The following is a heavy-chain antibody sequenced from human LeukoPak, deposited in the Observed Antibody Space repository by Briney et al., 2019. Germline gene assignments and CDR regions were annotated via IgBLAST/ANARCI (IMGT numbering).Heavy chain of an antibody. Sequence: SETLSLTCAVSGASISSYYWSWIRQPPGKGLEWIGEINHSGSTNYNPSLKSRVTISVDTSKNQFSLKLSSVTAADTAVYYCARFYPEQLWNILWGQGTLVTVSS. CDR1: GASISSYY. D-gene: IGHD5-18*01. V-gene: IGHV4-34*01. CDR2: INHSGST. CDR3: ARFYPEQLWNIL. J-gene: IGHJ4*02.